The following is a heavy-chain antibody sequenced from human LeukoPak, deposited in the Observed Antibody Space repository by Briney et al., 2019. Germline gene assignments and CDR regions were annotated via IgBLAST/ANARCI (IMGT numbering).Heavy chain of an antibody. J-gene: IGHJ3*02. CDR1: GGTFSSYA. CDR2: IIPIFGTA. D-gene: IGHD2-2*01. V-gene: IGHV1-69*13. Sequence: SVKVSCKPSGGTFSSYAISWVRQAPGQGLEWMGGIIPIFGTANYVQKFQGRVTITADESTSTAYMELSSLRSEDTAVYYCARAAVVVPAADAFDIWGQGTMVTVSS. CDR3: ARAAVVVPAADAFDI.